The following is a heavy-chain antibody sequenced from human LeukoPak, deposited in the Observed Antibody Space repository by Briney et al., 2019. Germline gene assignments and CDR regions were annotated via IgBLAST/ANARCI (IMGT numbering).Heavy chain of an antibody. V-gene: IGHV3-23*01. D-gene: IGHD3-10*02. CDR3: AKCSASYSNDAFDV. CDR2: IRGGGSNT. Sequence: GGSLRLSCAASGFTFNNYAMNWVRQAPGKGLEWVSYIRGGGSNTRYSDSVKGRFIISRDNSKSILYLQMNSLRAEDTAIYYCAKCSASYSNDAFDVWGRGTMVTVSS. J-gene: IGHJ3*01. CDR1: GFTFNNYA.